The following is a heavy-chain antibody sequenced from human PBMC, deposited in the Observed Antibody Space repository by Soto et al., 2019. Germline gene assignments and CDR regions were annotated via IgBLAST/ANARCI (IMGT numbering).Heavy chain of an antibody. V-gene: IGHV4-39*01. CDR1: GGSITSSSYY. D-gene: IGHD1-26*01. Sequence: SETLSLTCTVSGGSITSSSYYWGWIRQPPGKGLEWIGSIYYSGSTYYNPSLKSRVTISVDTSKNQFSLKLSSVTAADTAVYYCATQEVGGSYVYTFLPWCQAPLVTVSS. J-gene: IGHJ5*02. CDR2: IYYSGST. CDR3: ATQEVGGSYVYTFLP.